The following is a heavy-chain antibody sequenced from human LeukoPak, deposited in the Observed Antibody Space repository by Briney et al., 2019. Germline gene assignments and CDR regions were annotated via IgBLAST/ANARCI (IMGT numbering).Heavy chain of an antibody. D-gene: IGHD3-10*01. J-gene: IGHJ4*02. Sequence: PGGSLRLSCAASGFTFSSYAMSWVRQAPGKGLEWVSAISGSGGSTYYADSVKGRFTISRDNSKNTLYLQMNSLRAEDTAVYYCARDHYYGSGSYYTFFDYWGQGTLVTVSS. CDR3: ARDHYYGSGSYYTFFDY. CDR2: ISGSGGST. CDR1: GFTFSSYA. V-gene: IGHV3-23*01.